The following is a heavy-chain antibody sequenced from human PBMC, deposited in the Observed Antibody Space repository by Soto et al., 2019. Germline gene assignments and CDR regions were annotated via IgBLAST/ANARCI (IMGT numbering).Heavy chain of an antibody. Sequence: PSETLSLTCAVYGGSFSGYYWTWIRQPPGKGLEWIGEINHSGSTNCNPSLKSRVTISVDTSKNQFSLKLSSVTAADTAVYYCARESNKRGYSYGPDYWGQGTLVTVSS. CDR3: ARESNKRGYSYGPDY. J-gene: IGHJ4*02. V-gene: IGHV4-34*01. CDR2: INHSGST. CDR1: GGSFSGYY. D-gene: IGHD5-18*01.